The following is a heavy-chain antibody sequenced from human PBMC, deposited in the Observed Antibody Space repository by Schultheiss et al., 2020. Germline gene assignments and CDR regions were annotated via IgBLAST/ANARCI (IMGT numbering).Heavy chain of an antibody. CDR1: GGSFSGYY. Sequence: SLTLSLTCAVYGGSFSGYYWSWIRQPPGKGLEWIGEINHSGSTNYNPSLKSRVTISVDTSKNQFSLKLSSVTAADTAVYYCAGVNSSSFWWGQGTLVTVSS. J-gene: IGHJ4*02. CDR3: AGVNSSSFW. V-gene: IGHV4-34*01. CDR2: INHSGST. D-gene: IGHD6-6*01.